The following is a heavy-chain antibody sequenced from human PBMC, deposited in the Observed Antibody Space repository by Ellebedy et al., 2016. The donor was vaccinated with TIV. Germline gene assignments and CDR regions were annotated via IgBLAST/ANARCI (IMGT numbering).Heavy chain of an antibody. V-gene: IGHV3-64D*06. Sequence: GESLKISXSASGFTFSSYAMHWVRQAPGKGLEYVSAISSNGGSTYYADSVKGRFTISRDNSKNTLYLQMSSLRAEDTAVYYCSYDSSGYYYFDYWGQGTLVTVSS. CDR2: ISSNGGST. J-gene: IGHJ4*02. CDR1: GFTFSSYA. D-gene: IGHD3-22*01. CDR3: SYDSSGYYYFDY.